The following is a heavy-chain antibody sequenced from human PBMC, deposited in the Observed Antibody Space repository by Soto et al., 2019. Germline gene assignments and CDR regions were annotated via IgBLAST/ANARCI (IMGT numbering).Heavy chain of an antibody. V-gene: IGHV3-30-3*01. CDR3: ARDEAQEDAFDV. J-gene: IGHJ3*01. CDR2: ISYDGSDN. Sequence: PGGSGRLSCXATGFTFSSYTFHCARRAPGSGLEWVAVISYDGSDNLYADSVKGRFTISRDNSKNTVYLQMNSLTTEDTPVYYCARDEAQEDAFDVWGQGTVVTVSS. CDR1: GFTFSSYT.